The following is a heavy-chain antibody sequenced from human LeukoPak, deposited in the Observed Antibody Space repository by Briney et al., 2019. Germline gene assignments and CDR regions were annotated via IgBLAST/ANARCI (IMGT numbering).Heavy chain of an antibody. CDR3: SRDRPRYFEY. CDR2: ISSSSRTV. Sequence: GGSLRLSCAASGFTFSSYSMTWVRQAPGKRREWVSYISSSSRTVYYTDSVKGRFTVSRDNAKNSLYLQMNSLRAEDTAVYYCSRDRPRYFEYWGQGTLVTVSS. CDR1: GFTFSSYS. J-gene: IGHJ4*02. V-gene: IGHV3-48*01.